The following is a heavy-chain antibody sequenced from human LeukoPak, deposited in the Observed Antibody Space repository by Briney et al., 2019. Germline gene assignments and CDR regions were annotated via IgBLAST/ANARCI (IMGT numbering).Heavy chain of an antibody. V-gene: IGHV5-51*01. D-gene: IGHD6-6*01. J-gene: IGHJ4*02. CDR2: IYPGDSDT. CDR3: ARSRYGSSSTIIDY. CDR1: GYSSTSSW. Sequence: GESLKISCTGSGYSSTSSWIGWVRQMPGKGLEWMGIIYPGDSDTRYSPSFQGQVTISADKSISTAYLQWSSLKASDTAMYYCARSRYGSSSTIIDYWGQGTLVTVSS.